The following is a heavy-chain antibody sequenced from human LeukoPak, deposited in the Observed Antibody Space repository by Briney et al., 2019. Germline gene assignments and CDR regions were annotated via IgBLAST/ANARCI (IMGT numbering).Heavy chain of an antibody. D-gene: IGHD4-17*01. Sequence: GGSLRLSCAASGFTFSSYWMSWVRQAPGEGLEWVANIKQDGSEKYYVASVTGRFTISRDNAKNSLYLQMNSLRAEDTAVYFCARGQTTVTNWGQGTLVTVSS. CDR2: IKQDGSEK. CDR3: ARGQTTVTN. J-gene: IGHJ4*02. V-gene: IGHV3-7*03. CDR1: GFTFSSYW.